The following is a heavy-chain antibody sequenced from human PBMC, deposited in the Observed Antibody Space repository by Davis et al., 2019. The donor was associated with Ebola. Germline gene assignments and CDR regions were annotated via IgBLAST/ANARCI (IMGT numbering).Heavy chain of an antibody. CDR1: GFTFSDYY. J-gene: IGHJ5*02. CDR2: ISSSGSTI. CDR3: ARDYEGTIFGVVIMPHPNWFDP. Sequence: GESLKISCAASGFTFSDYYMSWIRQAPGKGLEWVSYISSSGSTIYYADSVKGRFTISRDNAKNSLYLQMNSLRAEDTAVYYCARDYEGTIFGVVIMPHPNWFDPWGQGTLVTVSS. V-gene: IGHV3-11*01. D-gene: IGHD3-3*01.